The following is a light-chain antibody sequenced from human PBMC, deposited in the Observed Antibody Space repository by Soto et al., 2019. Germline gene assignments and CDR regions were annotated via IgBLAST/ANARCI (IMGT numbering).Light chain of an antibody. Sequence: EIVMTQSPATLSVSPGERATLSCRASQSISNNLAWYHQRPGQAPRLLVFGASTRATGIPARFSGSGSGTEFTLTISSLQPEDFAVYYCHQYNNWWTFGQGTRVEIK. J-gene: IGKJ1*01. CDR1: QSISNN. V-gene: IGKV3-15*01. CDR2: GAS. CDR3: HQYNNWWT.